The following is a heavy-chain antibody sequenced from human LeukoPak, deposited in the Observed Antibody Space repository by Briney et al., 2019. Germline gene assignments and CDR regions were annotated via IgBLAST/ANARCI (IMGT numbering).Heavy chain of an antibody. D-gene: IGHD2-2*02. V-gene: IGHV3-30*19. Sequence: PGGSLRLSCAASGFTFSSYGMHWVRQAPGKGLEWVAVISYDGSNKYYADSVKGRFTISRDSSKNTLYLQMNSLRAEDTAVYYCAKEYTLDYWGQGTLVTVSS. J-gene: IGHJ4*02. CDR3: AKEYTLDY. CDR1: GFTFSSYG. CDR2: ISYDGSNK.